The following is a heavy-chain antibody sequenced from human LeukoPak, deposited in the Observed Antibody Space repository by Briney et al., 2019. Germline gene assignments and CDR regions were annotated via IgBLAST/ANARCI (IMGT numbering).Heavy chain of an antibody. Sequence: ASVKVSCKASGGTFSSYAISWVRQAPGQGLEWMGGIIPIFGTANYAQKFQGRVTITADKSTSTAYMEQSSLRSEDTAVYYCARDGVGLRYFDWLLFGKHSWFDPWGQGTLVTVSS. V-gene: IGHV1-69*06. J-gene: IGHJ5*02. CDR1: GGTFSSYA. CDR2: IIPIFGTA. CDR3: ARDGVGLRYFDWLLFGKHSWFDP. D-gene: IGHD3-9*01.